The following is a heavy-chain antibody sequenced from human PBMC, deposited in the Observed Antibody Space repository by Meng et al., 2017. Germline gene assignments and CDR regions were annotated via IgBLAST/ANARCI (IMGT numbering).Heavy chain of an antibody. CDR1: GDSVTVGSHY. Sequence: HGQLQESGPGLVRPSETLSLTCTVSGDSVTVGSHYWSWIRQPPGKGLEWIGYIDYGGSTSYNPSLRSRVTISVDTSNNQFSLKLSSVTAADTAVFYCARTRGDYYFDYWGQGTLVTVSS. CDR2: IDYGGST. V-gene: IGHV4-61*01. D-gene: IGHD3-16*01. J-gene: IGHJ4*02. CDR3: ARTRGDYYFDY.